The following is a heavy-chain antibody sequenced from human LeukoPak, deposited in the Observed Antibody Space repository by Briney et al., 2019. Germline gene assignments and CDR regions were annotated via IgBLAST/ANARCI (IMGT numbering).Heavy chain of an antibody. J-gene: IGHJ3*02. CDR2: ISVYNGNT. CDR1: GYSFYTYG. D-gene: IGHD3/OR15-3a*01. V-gene: IGHV1-18*01. CDR3: ATPGPDWGDAFDI. Sequence: ASVKVSCEASGYSFYTYGISWVRQAPGEGLEWMGWISVYNGNTKYAQNFQGRVTMTTNTSTSTTYMELSSLRSEDTAVYYCATPGPDWGDAFDIWGQGTMVTVSS.